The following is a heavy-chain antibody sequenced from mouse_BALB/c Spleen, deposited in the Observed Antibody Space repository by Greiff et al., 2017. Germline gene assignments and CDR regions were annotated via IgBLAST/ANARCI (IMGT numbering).Heavy chain of an antibody. CDR3: ARPYEGYYWYFDV. CDR2: ISDGGSYT. V-gene: IGHV5-4*02. Sequence: EVHLVESGGGLVKPGGSLKLSCAASGFTFSDYYMYWVRQTPEKRLEWVATISDGGSYTYYPDSVKGRFTISRDNAKNNLYLQMSSLKSEDTAMYYGARPYEGYYWYFDVWGAGTTVTVSS. CDR1: GFTFSDYY. D-gene: IGHD2-3*01. J-gene: IGHJ1*01.